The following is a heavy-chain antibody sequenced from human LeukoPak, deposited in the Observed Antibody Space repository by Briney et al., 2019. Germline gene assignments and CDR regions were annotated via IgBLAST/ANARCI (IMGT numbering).Heavy chain of an antibody. Sequence: GGSLRLSCAASGFTVSSNYMSWVRQAPGKGLEWVSSISSSSSYIYYADSVKGRFTISRDNAKNSLYLQMNSLRAEDTAVYYCARAGTLGSSTPFDIWGQGTMVTVSS. CDR1: GFTVSSNY. CDR3: ARAGTLGSSTPFDI. J-gene: IGHJ3*02. D-gene: IGHD1-26*01. V-gene: IGHV3-21*01. CDR2: ISSSSSYI.